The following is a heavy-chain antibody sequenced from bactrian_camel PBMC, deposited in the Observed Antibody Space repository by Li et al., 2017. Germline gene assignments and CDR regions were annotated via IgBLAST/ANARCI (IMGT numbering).Heavy chain of an antibody. J-gene: IGHJ4*01. CDR2: IHSDGSNT. V-gene: IGHV3-2*01. Sequence: HVQLVESGGGLVQPGGSLRLSCAASGFTFSSYYMTWVRQAPGKGLEWVSSIHSDGSNTYYADSVKGRFTLAKDKAKDTVFLQMNSLKPEDTAVYFCRPNGGQGSYCWGQ. CDR3: RPNGGQGSYC. CDR1: GFTFSSYY.